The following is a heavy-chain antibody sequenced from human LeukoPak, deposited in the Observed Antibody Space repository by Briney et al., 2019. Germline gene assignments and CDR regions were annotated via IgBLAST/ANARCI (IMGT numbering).Heavy chain of an antibody. CDR2: IYTSGST. CDR3: ARLSDCSSTSCYLDY. CDR1: GGSISSYY. V-gene: IGHV4-4*07. Sequence: SETLSLTCTVSGGSISSYYWSWIRQPAGKGLEWIGRIYTSGSTNYNPSLKSLVTMSVDTSKNQFSLKLSSVTAADTAVYYCARLSDCSSTSCYLDYWGQGTLVTASS. J-gene: IGHJ4*02. D-gene: IGHD2-2*01.